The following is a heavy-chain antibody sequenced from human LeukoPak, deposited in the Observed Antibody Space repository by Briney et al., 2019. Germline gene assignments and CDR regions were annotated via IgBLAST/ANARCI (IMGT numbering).Heavy chain of an antibody. J-gene: IGHJ4*02. CDR2: IRYDGSNK. Sequence: PGGSLRLSCAASGFTFSSYGMHWVRQAPGKGLEWVAFIRYDGSNKYYADSVKGRFTISRDNSKNTLYLQMNSLRAEDTAVYYCAKDLATFPLGYFDYWGQGTLVTVSS. D-gene: IGHD1-26*01. CDR1: GFTFSSYG. CDR3: AKDLATFPLGYFDY. V-gene: IGHV3-30*02.